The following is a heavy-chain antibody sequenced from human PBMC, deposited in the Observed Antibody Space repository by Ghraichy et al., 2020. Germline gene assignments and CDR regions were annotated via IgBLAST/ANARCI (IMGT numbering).Heavy chain of an antibody. CDR2: IYYSGST. Sequence: SETLSLTCSVSGGSIRSYYWSWIRQPPGKGLEWIGYIYYSGSTNYNPSLKSRVIISVDTSKNQFSLKLTSVTAADTAVYFCARDRIGSLDIWGHGTIVTVSS. J-gene: IGHJ3*02. D-gene: IGHD3-22*01. CDR1: GGSIRSYY. V-gene: IGHV4-59*01. CDR3: ARDRIGSLDI.